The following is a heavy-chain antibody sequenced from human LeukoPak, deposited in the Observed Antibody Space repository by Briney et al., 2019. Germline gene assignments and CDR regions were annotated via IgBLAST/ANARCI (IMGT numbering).Heavy chain of an antibody. CDR2: INHSGST. J-gene: IGHJ5*02. Sequence: SETLSLTCAVYGGSFSGYYWSWIRQPPGKGLEWIGEINHSGSTNYNPSLKSRVTISVDTSKNQFSLKLSSVTAADTAVYCCARFGRKMTAVKRGPNWFDPWGQGTLVTVSS. CDR3: ARFGRKMTAVKRGPNWFDP. CDR1: GGSFSGYY. V-gene: IGHV4-34*01. D-gene: IGHD4-17*01.